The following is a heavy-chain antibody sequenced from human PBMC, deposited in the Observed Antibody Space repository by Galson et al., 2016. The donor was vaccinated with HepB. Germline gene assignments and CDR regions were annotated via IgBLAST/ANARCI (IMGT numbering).Heavy chain of an antibody. D-gene: IGHD4-17*01. CDR1: GYTFTSYD. J-gene: IGHJ6*02. CDR3: ARVHYDYYYYGMDG. CDR2: IIPKSGDT. V-gene: IGHV1-2*06. Sequence: SVKVSCKASGYTFTSYDIHWVRQAPGQGLEWMGRIIPKSGDTNYAQRFQGRVTMTRDTSTSTAYMELSRLRSDDTAVYSCARVHYDYYYYGMDGWGQGTTVTVSS.